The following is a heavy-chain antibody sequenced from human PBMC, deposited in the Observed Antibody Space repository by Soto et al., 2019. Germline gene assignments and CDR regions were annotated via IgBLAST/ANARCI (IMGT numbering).Heavy chain of an antibody. J-gene: IGHJ6*03. CDR1: GFTFSSYG. V-gene: IGHV3-33*01. CDR2: IWYDGSNK. Sequence: QVQLVESGGGVVQPGRSLRLSCAASGFTFSSYGMHWVRQAPGKGLEWVAVIWYDGSNKYYADSVKGRFTISRDNSKTTLYLQMNSMRAEDTAVYYCARDPGYSRMSPAVSYMDVWGKGTTVTVSS. D-gene: IGHD6-13*01. CDR3: ARDPGYSRMSPAVSYMDV.